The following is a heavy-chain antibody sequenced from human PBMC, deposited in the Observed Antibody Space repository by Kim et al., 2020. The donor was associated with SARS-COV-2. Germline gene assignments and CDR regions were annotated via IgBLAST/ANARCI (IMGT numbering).Heavy chain of an antibody. Sequence: GGSLRLSCAASGFTFSSYGMHWVRQAPGNGLEWVAVISYDGSNKYYADSVKGRFTISRDNSKNTLYLQMNSLRAEDTAVYYCAKDGDYVIYYFDYWGQGTLVTVSS. CDR1: GFTFSSYG. V-gene: IGHV3-30*18. D-gene: IGHD4-17*01. J-gene: IGHJ4*02. CDR2: ISYDGSNK. CDR3: AKDGDYVIYYFDY.